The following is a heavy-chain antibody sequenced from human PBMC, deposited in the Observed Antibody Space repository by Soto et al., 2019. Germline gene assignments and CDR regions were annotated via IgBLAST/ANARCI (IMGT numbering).Heavy chain of an antibody. CDR3: ARPLYGGDSPYDF. D-gene: IGHD2-21*02. Sequence: GASVKVSCKSSGYTFSAYPIHWVRQAPGQGLEWMGRIHTGNGNTQYSQKIQGRVTITRDRSATTAFMELSSLSSEDTAVYYCARPLYGGDSPYDFWGQGTLVTVSS. V-gene: IGHV1-3*04. CDR2: IHTGNGNT. CDR1: GYTFSAYP. J-gene: IGHJ4*02.